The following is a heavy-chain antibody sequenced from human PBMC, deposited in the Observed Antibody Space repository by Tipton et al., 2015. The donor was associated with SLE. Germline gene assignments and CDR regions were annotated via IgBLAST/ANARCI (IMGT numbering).Heavy chain of an antibody. V-gene: IGHV3-73*01. J-gene: IGHJ4*02. CDR3: TRRDLVSGGTFDY. D-gene: IGHD2-21*02. CDR2: IRTKANSYAT. CDR1: GFIFSDSA. Sequence: GSLRLSCAASGFIFSDSAIHWVRQASGIGLEWVGRIRTKANSYATTYAASVKGRFTISRDDSKYTAYLQMNSLKTDDTAVYYCTRRDLVSGGTFDYWGQGILVTVSS.